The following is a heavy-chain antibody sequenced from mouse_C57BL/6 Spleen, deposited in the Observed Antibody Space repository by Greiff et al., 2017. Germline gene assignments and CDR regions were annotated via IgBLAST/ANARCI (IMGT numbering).Heavy chain of an antibody. D-gene: IGHD1-1*01. CDR3: ARDYGSSYSCFAY. V-gene: IGHV1-52*01. CDR2: IDPSDSET. J-gene: IGHJ2*01. Sequence: QVQLQQPGAELVRPGSSVKLSCKASGYTFTSYWMHWVKQRPIQGLEWIGNIDPSDSETHYNQKFKDKATLTVDKSSSTAYMQFSSLTSEDSAVYYCARDYGSSYSCFAYWGQGTPLTVSA. CDR1: GYTFTSYW.